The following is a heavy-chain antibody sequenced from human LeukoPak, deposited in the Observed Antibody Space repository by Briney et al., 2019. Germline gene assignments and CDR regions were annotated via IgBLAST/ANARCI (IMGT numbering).Heavy chain of an antibody. CDR1: GGSISSDY. Sequence: SETLSLTCTVSGGSISSDYWSWIRQPPGKGLEWIGNIYSSGSTSFNPSLKSRVTISLDTSKNQFSLKLSSATAADTAVYYCASGSSWSYYNAWGQGTLVTVSS. D-gene: IGHD3-10*01. J-gene: IGHJ5*02. CDR3: ASGSSWSYYNA. CDR2: IYSSGST. V-gene: IGHV4-4*09.